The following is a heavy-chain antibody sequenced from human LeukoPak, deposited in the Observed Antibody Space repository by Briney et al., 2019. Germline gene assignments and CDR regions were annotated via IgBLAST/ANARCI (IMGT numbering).Heavy chain of an antibody. J-gene: IGHJ4*02. Sequence: GGSLRLSCAASGFTFSSYAMHWVRQAPGKGLEWVAVISYDGSNKYYADSVKGRFTISRDNSKNTLYLQMNSLRAEDTAVYYCSTVTTARFGYWGQGTLVTVSS. CDR3: STVTTARFGY. V-gene: IGHV3-30*04. CDR1: GFTFSSYA. D-gene: IGHD4-11*01. CDR2: ISYDGSNK.